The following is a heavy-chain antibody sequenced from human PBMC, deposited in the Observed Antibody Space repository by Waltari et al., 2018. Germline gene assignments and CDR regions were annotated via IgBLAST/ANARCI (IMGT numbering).Heavy chain of an antibody. CDR3: ARDREGGYVDYDGSFDI. D-gene: IGHD4-17*01. CDR1: GGYISSSNW. J-gene: IGHJ3*02. Sequence: QVQLQESGPGLVKPSGTLSLTCAVSGGYISSSNWWSWVRQPPGTGLEWIGEIYHSGRTNYNPSRTSRVTISVDKSKNQFCLKWGSVTAADTAVYYCARDREGGYVDYDGSFDIWGQGTMVTVSS. CDR2: IYHSGRT. V-gene: IGHV4-4*02.